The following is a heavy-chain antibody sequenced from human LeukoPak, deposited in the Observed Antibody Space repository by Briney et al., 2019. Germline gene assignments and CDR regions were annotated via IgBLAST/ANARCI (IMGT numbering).Heavy chain of an antibody. CDR3: ARGKTYGSGSYGFFDY. CDR2: ISAYNGNT. Sequence: GWMGWISAYNGNTNYAQKLQGRVTMTTDTSTSTAYMELRSLRSDDTAVYYCARGKTYGSGSYGFFDYWGQGTLVTVSS. J-gene: IGHJ4*02. D-gene: IGHD3-10*01. V-gene: IGHV1-18*01.